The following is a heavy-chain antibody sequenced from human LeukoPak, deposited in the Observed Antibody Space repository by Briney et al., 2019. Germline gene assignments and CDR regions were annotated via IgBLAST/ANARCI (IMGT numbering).Heavy chain of an antibody. CDR2: ISSSGSTI. CDR1: GFTFSDYY. J-gene: IGHJ4*02. D-gene: IGHD3-10*01. V-gene: IGHV3-11*01. CDR3: AGTYYGSGSSLDY. Sequence: GRSLGLSCAASGFTFSDYYMSWIRQAPGKGLEWVSYISSSGSTIYYADSVKGRFTISRDNAKNSLYLQMNSLRAEDTAVYYCAGTYYGSGSSLDYWGQGTLVTVSS.